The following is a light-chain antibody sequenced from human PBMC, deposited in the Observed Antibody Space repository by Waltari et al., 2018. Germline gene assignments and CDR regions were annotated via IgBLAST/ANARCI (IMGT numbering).Light chain of an antibody. V-gene: IGLV1-40*01. CDR1: SSNLGAGYD. Sequence: QSVLTQPPSVSGAPGQRVTISCTGSSSNLGAGYDVHWYQQVAGAAPKPLIYSNTNGAPGVPDRFPGSKSGTSASLAITGLQAEDEANYYCQSYDTSLSGYVFGTGTKVTVL. CDR3: QSYDTSLSGYV. J-gene: IGLJ1*01. CDR2: SNT.